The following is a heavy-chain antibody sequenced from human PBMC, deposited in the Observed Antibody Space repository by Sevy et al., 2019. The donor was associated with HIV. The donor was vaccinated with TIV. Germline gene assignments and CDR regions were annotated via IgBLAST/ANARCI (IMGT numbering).Heavy chain of an antibody. CDR3: ARAPPVRSGDDSLNWFDP. J-gene: IGHJ5*02. CDR1: GGSISVYY. D-gene: IGHD5-12*01. CDR2: VYHTGGT. Sequence: SETLSLTCTVSGGSISVYYWSWIRQPPGKELEYIGYVYHTGGTNYNPSLKSRVTISVDTSNNQFSLKLTSVTAADTAVYYCARAPPVRSGDDSLNWFDPWGQGTLVTVSS. V-gene: IGHV4-59*01.